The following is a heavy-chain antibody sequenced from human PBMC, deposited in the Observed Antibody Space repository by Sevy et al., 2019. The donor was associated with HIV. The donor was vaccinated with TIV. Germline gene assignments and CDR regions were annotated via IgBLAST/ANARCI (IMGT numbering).Heavy chain of an antibody. CDR1: GFTFSSYG. D-gene: IGHD5-18*01. CDR2: IWYDGSNK. CDR3: ARVGDTAMVTDYYYYYGMDV. J-gene: IGHJ6*02. Sequence: GGSLRLSCAASGFTFSSYGMHWVRQAPGKGLEWVAVIWYDGSNKYYADSVKGRFTISRDNSKNTLYLQMNSLRAEETAVYYCARVGDTAMVTDYYYYYGMDVWGQGTTVTVSS. V-gene: IGHV3-33*01.